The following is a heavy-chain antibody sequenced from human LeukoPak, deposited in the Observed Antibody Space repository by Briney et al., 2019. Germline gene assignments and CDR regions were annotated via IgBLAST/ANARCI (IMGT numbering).Heavy chain of an antibody. V-gene: IGHV4-31*03. CDR2: IYYSGNT. Sequence: SETLSLTRTVSVGSLSRGADYCGWVRQYPGKGLGWVGYIYYSGNTYYNPPLKSGVTLSVDTSKKRFSLKRRSVSSPETGLFYCARSLYDSTWYLSLDYWVQGILVTVCS. D-gene: IGHD3-22*01. CDR3: ARSLYDSTWYLSLDY. J-gene: IGHJ4*02. CDR1: VGSLSRGADY.